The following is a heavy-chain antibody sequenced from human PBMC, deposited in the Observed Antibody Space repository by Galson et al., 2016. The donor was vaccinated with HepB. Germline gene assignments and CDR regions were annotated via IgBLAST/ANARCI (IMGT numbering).Heavy chain of an antibody. CDR3: ATDVPLRWRARGWFDS. V-gene: IGHV1-24*01. Sequence: SVKVSCKVSGYTLTELSMHWVRQGPGKGLEWMGGFDPEDGETIYAQKFQGRVSMTEDTSTAYMELSSLRSADTAVYYCATDVPLRWRARGWFDSWGQGTLVTVPS. CDR2: FDPEDGET. D-gene: IGHD4-23*01. CDR1: GYTLTELS. J-gene: IGHJ5*01.